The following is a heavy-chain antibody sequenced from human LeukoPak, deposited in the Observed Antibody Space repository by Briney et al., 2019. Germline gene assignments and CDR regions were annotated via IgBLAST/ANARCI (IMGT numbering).Heavy chain of an antibody. J-gene: IGHJ3*02. CDR3: AKSLFTSAAGSGRASDI. Sequence: GGSLRLSCAASGFTFDGYAMHWVRQAPGKGLEWVSGISWNSGSIGYADSVKGRFTISRDNYKNTLYLQMDSLRAEDTAVYYCAKSLFTSAAGSGRASDIWGQGTMVTVSS. D-gene: IGHD3-10*01. CDR2: ISWNSGSI. CDR1: GFTFDGYA. V-gene: IGHV3-9*01.